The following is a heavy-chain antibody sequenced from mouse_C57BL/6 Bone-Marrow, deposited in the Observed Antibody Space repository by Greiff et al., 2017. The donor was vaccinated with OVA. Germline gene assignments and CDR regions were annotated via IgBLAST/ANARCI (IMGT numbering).Heavy chain of an antibody. CDR2: IYPGSGST. Sequence: QVQLQQPGAELVKPGASVKMSCKASGYTFTSYWITWVKQRPGQGLEWIGDIYPGSGSTNYNEKFKSKATLTVDTSSSTAYMQLSSLTSEDSAVYYCARRYACYWYFDVWGTGTTVTVSS. J-gene: IGHJ1*03. CDR1: GYTFTSYW. D-gene: IGHD2-12*01. V-gene: IGHV1-55*01. CDR3: ARRYACYWYFDV.